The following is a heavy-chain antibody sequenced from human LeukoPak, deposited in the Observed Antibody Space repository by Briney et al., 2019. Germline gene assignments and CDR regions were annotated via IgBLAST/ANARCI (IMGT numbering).Heavy chain of an antibody. Sequence: SETLSLTCTVSGGSISSSSYYWGWISQPPGKGLDWIGSIYYSGITYYNPSLKSRVTISVDTSKNQFSLKLSSVTAADTAVYYCARGGYCSSTSCYTLAEYFQHWGQGTVVTVSS. CDR3: ARGGYCSSTSCYTLAEYFQH. D-gene: IGHD2-2*02. J-gene: IGHJ1*01. CDR1: GGSISSSSYY. V-gene: IGHV4-39*01. CDR2: IYYSGIT.